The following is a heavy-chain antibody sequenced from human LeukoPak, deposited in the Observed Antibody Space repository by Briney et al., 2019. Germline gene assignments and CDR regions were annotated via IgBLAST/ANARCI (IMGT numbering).Heavy chain of an antibody. CDR1: GGSISSYY. V-gene: IGHV4-59*01. Sequence: PSETLSLTCTVSGGSISSYYWSWIRQPPGKGLEWIGYIYYSGSTNYNPSLKSRVTISVDTSKNQFSLKLSSVTAADTAVYYCARHSYGYDCFDYWGQGTLVTVSS. J-gene: IGHJ4*02. CDR3: ARHSYGYDCFDY. CDR2: IYYSGST. D-gene: IGHD5-18*01.